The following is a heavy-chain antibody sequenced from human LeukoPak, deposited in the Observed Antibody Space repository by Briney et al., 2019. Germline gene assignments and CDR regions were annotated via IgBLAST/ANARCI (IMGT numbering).Heavy chain of an antibody. CDR2: ISHIGRT. J-gene: IGHJ3*02. D-gene: IGHD4-17*01. V-gene: IGHV4-59*11. Sequence: SETLSLTCAVSGDFFSSHYWTWIRQSPGTGLEWIGYISHIGRTNYNPSLKSRVTISIDTSKNQFSLKLRSVTAADTAVYYCARDLVTVTKGFDIWGQGTMVSVSS. CDR1: GDFFSSHY. CDR3: ARDLVTVTKGFDI.